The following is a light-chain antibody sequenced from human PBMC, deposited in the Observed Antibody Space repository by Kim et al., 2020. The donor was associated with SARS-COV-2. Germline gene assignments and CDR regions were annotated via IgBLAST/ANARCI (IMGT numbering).Light chain of an antibody. Sequence: EKPAIINCNGNNIGRKRVSWSQQKPGQAALAVINYDNVRPSGIPERFTGSNSGNTATLIISRVEAGDEADYYCQVGDTDSNHLYVFGTGTKVTVL. V-gene: IGLV3-21*04. CDR1: NIGRKR. CDR2: YDN. CDR3: QVGDTDSNHLYV. J-gene: IGLJ1*01.